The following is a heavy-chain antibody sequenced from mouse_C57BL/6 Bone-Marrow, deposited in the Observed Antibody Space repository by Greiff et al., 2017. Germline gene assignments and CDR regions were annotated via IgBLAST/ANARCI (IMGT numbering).Heavy chain of an antibody. CDR2: IYPGSGST. CDR3: ARSLIYDGYAMDY. Sequence: QVQLQQSGPELVKPGASVKMSCKASGYTFTSYWITWVKQRPGQGLEWIGDIYPGSGSTNYNEKFKSKATLTVDTSSSTAYMQLSSLTSEDSAVYYCARSLIYDGYAMDYWGQGTSVTVSS. J-gene: IGHJ4*01. CDR1: GYTFTSYW. V-gene: IGHV1-55*01. D-gene: IGHD2-3*01.